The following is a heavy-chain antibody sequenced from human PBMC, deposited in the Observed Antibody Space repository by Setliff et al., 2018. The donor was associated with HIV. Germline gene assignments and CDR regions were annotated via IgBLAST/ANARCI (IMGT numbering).Heavy chain of an antibody. CDR2: IWPSGGT. Sequence: PSETLSLTCVVSGYSSDEKFAWGWIRQPPGKGLEWIGYIWPSGGTLYNPSLKSRVTLSVDTSKNQFSLSLTSVTGADTAVYYCARGGASSKYLDPWGQGTLVTVSS. CDR3: ARGGASSKYLDP. CDR1: GYSSDEKFA. D-gene: IGHD2-15*01. J-gene: IGHJ5*02. V-gene: IGHV4-38-2*01.